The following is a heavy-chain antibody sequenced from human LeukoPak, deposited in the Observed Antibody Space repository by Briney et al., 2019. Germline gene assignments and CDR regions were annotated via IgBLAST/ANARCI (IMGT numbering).Heavy chain of an antibody. CDR3: ARHYHDYGSFYGMDV. Sequence: SETLSLTCTVSGGSISSSSYYWGWIRQPPGKGLEGIGSIYYSGSTYYNPSLKSRVTISVDTSKNQFSLKLSSVTVADTAVYYCARHYHDYGSFYGMDVWGQGTTVTVSS. CDR2: IYYSGST. V-gene: IGHV4-39*01. CDR1: GGSISSSSYY. D-gene: IGHD4-17*01. J-gene: IGHJ6*02.